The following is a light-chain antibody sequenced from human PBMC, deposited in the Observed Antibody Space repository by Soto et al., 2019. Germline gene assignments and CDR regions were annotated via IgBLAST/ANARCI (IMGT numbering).Light chain of an antibody. Sequence: DTQMTQSPSSLSASVADTVTIISRASQTTSRWLAWYQQKPGKATKLLIYKASTLKSGVPSRFSGSGSGTDFTLTISSLQPEDFATYYCQQANSFPITFGQGTRLEI. CDR3: QQANSFPIT. CDR2: KAS. CDR1: QTTSRW. V-gene: IGKV1-5*03. J-gene: IGKJ5*01.